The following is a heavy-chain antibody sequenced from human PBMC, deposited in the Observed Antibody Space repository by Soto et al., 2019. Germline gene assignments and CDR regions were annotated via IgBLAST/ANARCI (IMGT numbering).Heavy chain of an antibody. CDR3: ARQRTSVVTQAYFDD. J-gene: IGHJ4*02. V-gene: IGHV4-39*01. Sequence: LSLTCTVSGGSINSRSYYWGWIRQSPGKGLEWIGSIYYSGSTYYNPSLKSRVAMSVDTSKNQFSLKLRSVSAADTAVYYCARQRTSVVTQAYFDDWGQGSLVTVSS. CDR2: IYYSGST. CDR1: GGSINSRSYY. D-gene: IGHD2-21*02.